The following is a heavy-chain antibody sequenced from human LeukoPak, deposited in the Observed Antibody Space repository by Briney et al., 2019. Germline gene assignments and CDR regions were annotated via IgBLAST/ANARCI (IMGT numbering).Heavy chain of an antibody. CDR1: GFTFSSYA. D-gene: IGHD3-16*02. V-gene: IGHV3-23*01. Sequence: GRSLRLSCAASGFTFSSYAMSWVRQAPGKGLEWVSAISGSGGSTYYAASVKGRFTISRDNSKNTLYLQMNSLRAEDTAVYYCARGTFGGVIPRSYWGQGTLVTVSS. J-gene: IGHJ4*02. CDR3: ARGTFGGVIPRSY. CDR2: ISGSGGST.